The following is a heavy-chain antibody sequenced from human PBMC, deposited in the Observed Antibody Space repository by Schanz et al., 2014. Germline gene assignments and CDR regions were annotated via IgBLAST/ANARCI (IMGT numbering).Heavy chain of an antibody. CDR2: ITRQGTT. CDR1: GFTFSDYY. J-gene: IGHJ4*02. D-gene: IGHD6-19*01. V-gene: IGHV3-53*01. CDR3: AKDHPSSGWPAFDV. Sequence: PGGSLRLSCAASGFTFSDYYMTWVRQAPGRGLEWVSGITRQGTTYYGDFVRGRFSISRDLSSNTLYLQMNSLRADDSAIYYCAKDHPSSGWPAFDVWGQGTQVTVSS.